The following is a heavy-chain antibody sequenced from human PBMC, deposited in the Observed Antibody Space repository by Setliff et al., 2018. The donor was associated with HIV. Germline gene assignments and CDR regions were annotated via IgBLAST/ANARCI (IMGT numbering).Heavy chain of an antibody. D-gene: IGHD3-22*01. CDR2: MNPDSRNT. J-gene: IGHJ6*03. V-gene: IGHV1-8*02. Sequence: KPSGYTFSNYDINWVRQAAGQGLEWMGWMNPDSRNTGYAQRFEGRVTLTWDTSISTAYLELNHLKSDDTAVYYCARARTDYYDRRRRSHYYIDVWARGATVTVSS. CDR3: ARARTDYYDRRRRSHYYIDV. CDR1: GYTFSNYD.